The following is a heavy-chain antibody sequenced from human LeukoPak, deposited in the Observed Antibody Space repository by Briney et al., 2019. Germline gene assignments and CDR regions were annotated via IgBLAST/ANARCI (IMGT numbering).Heavy chain of an antibody. CDR2: INTDGSYS. CDR1: GFTFSYFW. D-gene: IGHD4-17*01. Sequence: GESLRLSCAASGFTFSYFWMHWFRQTPGKGLVWVSCINTDGSYSTYADSVKGRFTISRDNVRNTLYLQMNSLRAEDSAVYYCARDFDGPRASDYWGQGISVTVSS. CDR3: ARDFDGPRASDY. J-gene: IGHJ4*02. V-gene: IGHV3-74*01.